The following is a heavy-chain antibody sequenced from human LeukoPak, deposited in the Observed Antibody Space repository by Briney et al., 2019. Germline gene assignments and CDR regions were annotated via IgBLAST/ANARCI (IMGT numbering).Heavy chain of an antibody. D-gene: IGHD3-10*01. V-gene: IGHV4-38-2*02. CDR3: ARDLRRRVRGVILWDDNWFDP. CDR1: GFTFNDYG. Sequence: GSLRLSCAASGFTFNDYGMSWVRQAPGKGLEWIGSIYHSGSTYYNPSLKSRVTISVDTSKNQFSLKLSSVTAADTAVYYCARDLRRRVRGVILWDDNWFDPWGQGTLVTVSS. J-gene: IGHJ5*02. CDR2: IYHSGST.